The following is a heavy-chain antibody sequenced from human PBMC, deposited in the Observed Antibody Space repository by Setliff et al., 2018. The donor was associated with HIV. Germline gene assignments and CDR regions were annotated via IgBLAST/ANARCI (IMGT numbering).Heavy chain of an antibody. CDR3: ARGSGYTRSWVPGGS. D-gene: IGHD6-13*01. Sequence: GASVKVSCKASGYTFTGYYMHWVRQAPGQGLEWMGWINPNSGGTNYAQKFQGRVTMTRDTSISTAYMELSRVKSDDTAVCYCARGSGYTRSWVPGGSWGQGTMVTVSS. CDR1: GYTFTGYY. CDR2: INPNSGGT. J-gene: IGHJ3*01. V-gene: IGHV1-2*02.